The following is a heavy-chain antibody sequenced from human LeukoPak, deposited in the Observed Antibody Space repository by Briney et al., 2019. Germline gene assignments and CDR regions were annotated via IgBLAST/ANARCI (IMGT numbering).Heavy chain of an antibody. CDR3: ARDVRKQGLWS. V-gene: IGHV3-66*01. J-gene: IGHJ4*02. CDR1: GFTVSTNY. D-gene: IGHD3-10*01. Sequence: GESLRLSCAASGFTVSTNYMGWVRQAPGKGLEWVSIIYSGDRTDYADSLKGRFTISRDTSKNTLYLQMSSLRAEDTAVYYCARDVRKQGLWSWGQGTLVTVSS. CDR2: IYSGDRT.